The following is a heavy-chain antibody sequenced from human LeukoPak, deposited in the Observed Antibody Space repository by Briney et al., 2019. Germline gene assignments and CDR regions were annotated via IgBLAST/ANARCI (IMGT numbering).Heavy chain of an antibody. CDR2: IYHSGST. J-gene: IGHJ5*02. V-gene: IGHV4-38-2*02. Sequence: SETLSLTCVVSDYSLSRGYYWGWIRQPPGKGLEWIGSIYHSGSTYYNPSLKNRVIISIDTSKNQFSLKLSSVTAADTAVYYCAREEGHCDSTSCYPWFDPWGQGTLVTVSS. D-gene: IGHD2-2*01. CDR3: AREEGHCDSTSCYPWFDP. CDR1: DYSLSRGYY.